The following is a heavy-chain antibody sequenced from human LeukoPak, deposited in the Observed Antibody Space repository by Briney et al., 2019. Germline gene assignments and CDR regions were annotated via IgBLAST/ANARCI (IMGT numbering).Heavy chain of an antibody. CDR3: IRNSGTYSGYGVDV. D-gene: IGHD1-26*01. Sequence: HPGGSLRLSCTASGFVFRDHAMSWVRQVPGKGLEWVGFIRSKKYGGTTEYAASVRGRFTISRDDSRDIAYLQMNSLQTEDTAVYYCIRNSGTYSGYGVDVWGQGTTVTVSS. CDR2: IRSKKYGGTT. J-gene: IGHJ6*02. V-gene: IGHV3-49*04. CDR1: GFVFRDHA.